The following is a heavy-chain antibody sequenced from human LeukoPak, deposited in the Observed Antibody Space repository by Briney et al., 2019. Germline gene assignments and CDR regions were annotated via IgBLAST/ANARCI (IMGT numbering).Heavy chain of an antibody. Sequence: SETLSLTCAAYGGSFSGYYWSWIRQPPGKGLEWIGEINHSGSTNYNPSVKSRVTISVDTSKNQFSLKLSSVTAADTAVYYCAREPRRGAFDIWGQGTMVTVSS. CDR3: AREPRRGAFDI. J-gene: IGHJ3*02. V-gene: IGHV4-34*01. D-gene: IGHD5-24*01. CDR2: INHSGST. CDR1: GGSFSGYY.